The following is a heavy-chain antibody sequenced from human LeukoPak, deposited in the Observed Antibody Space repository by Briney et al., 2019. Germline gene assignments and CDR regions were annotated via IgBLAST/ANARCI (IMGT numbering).Heavy chain of an antibody. CDR2: ISHSSSTI. D-gene: IGHD3-10*02. J-gene: IGHJ6*04. CDR3: AELGITMIGGV. CDR1: GFTFSSYS. Sequence: GGSLRLSCAASGFTFSSYSMNWVRQAPGKGLEWVSYISHSSSTIYYADSVKGRFTISRDNAKNSLYLQMNSLRAEDTAVYYCAELGITMIGGVWGKGTTVTISS. V-gene: IGHV3-48*04.